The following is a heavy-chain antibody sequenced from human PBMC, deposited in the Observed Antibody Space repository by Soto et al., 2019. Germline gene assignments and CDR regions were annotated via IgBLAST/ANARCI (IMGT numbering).Heavy chain of an antibody. Sequence: LGESLTISCQCSGYTFSNFWIGWVRQLPGKGLEWMGIIYPGDHETRYSPSFHGKVTISADKSINTAYLQWNSLEASDTAMYYCARIIGYCRNNDCSWTFDIWGQGKMVTVS. J-gene: IGHJ3*02. CDR3: ARIIGYCRNNDCSWTFDI. CDR1: GYTFSNFW. D-gene: IGHD2-15*01. CDR2: IYPGDHET. V-gene: IGHV5-51*01.